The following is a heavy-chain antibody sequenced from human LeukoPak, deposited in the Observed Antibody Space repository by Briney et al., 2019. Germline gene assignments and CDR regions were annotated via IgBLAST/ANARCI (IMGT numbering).Heavy chain of an antibody. J-gene: IGHJ4*02. V-gene: IGHV1-2*06. Sequence: ASVKASCKASGYTFTGYYMHWVRQAPGQGLEWMGRINPNSGGTNYAQKFQGRVTMTRDTSISTAYMELSRLRSDDTAVYYCAREVRSTSCHFDYWGQGTLVTVSS. CDR1: GYTFTGYY. CDR3: AREVRSTSCHFDY. CDR2: INPNSGGT. D-gene: IGHD2-2*01.